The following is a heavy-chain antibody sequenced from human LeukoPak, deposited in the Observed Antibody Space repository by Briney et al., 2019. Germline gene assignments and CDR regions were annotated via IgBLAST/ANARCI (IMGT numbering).Heavy chain of an antibody. Sequence: ASVKVSRKASGYTFTTYAIHWERQAPGQRLEWMGWINTINGNPTYAQGSTGRFAFSLDTSVRTAYLQVNSLKGEDTAVYYCVREYSTMAFDYWGQGTLVTVSS. CDR1: GYTFTTYA. CDR2: INTINGNP. D-gene: IGHD4-11*01. V-gene: IGHV7-4-1*02. CDR3: VREYSTMAFDY. J-gene: IGHJ4*02.